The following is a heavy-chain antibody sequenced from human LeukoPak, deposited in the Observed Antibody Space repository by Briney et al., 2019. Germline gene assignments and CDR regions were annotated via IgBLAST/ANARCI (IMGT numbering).Heavy chain of an antibody. V-gene: IGHV1-24*01. D-gene: IGHD1-26*01. J-gene: IGHJ4*02. CDR3: ARDLPESYYVDYFDY. CDR1: GYTLSKLS. CDR2: FDPEDGET. Sequence: ASVKVSCKVSGYTLSKLSIHWVRQAPGKGLEWMGSFDPEDGETIYAQKFQGRVTMTEDTSPDAAYMELSSLRSDDTAVYYCARDLPESYYVDYFDYWGQGTLVTVSS.